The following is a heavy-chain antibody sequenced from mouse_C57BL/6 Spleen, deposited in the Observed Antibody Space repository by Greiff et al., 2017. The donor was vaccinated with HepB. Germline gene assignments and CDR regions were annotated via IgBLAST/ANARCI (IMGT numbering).Heavy chain of an antibody. CDR2: IYPGSGST. J-gene: IGHJ1*03. Sequence: VQLQQPGAELVKPGASVKMSCKASGYTFTSYWITWVKQRPGQGLEWIGDIYPGSGSTNYNEKFKSKATLTVDTSSSTAYMQLSSLTSEDTAVYYCARGALYYGSSYPYWYFDVWGTGTTVTVSS. V-gene: IGHV1-55*01. D-gene: IGHD1-1*01. CDR1: GYTFTSYW. CDR3: ARGALYYGSSYPYWYFDV.